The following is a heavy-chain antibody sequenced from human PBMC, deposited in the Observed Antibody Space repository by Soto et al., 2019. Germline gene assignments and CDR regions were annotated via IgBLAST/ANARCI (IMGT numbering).Heavy chain of an antibody. CDR2: ISAYNGNT. V-gene: IGHV1-18*01. J-gene: IGHJ4*02. CDR3: ARDVGYGLIDY. D-gene: IGHD5-18*01. CDR1: GYTFTSYS. Sequence: QVQLVQSGAEVKKPGASVKVSCKASGYTFTSYSISWVRQAPGQGLEWMGWISAYNGNTYHARKLQGRVTMTTDTSTSTDYMELRSLRSDDTAVYYCARDVGYGLIDYWGQGILVTVSS.